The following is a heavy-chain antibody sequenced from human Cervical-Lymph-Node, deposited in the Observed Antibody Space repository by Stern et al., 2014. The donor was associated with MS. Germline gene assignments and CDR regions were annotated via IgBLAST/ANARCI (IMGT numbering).Heavy chain of an antibody. J-gene: IGHJ6*02. CDR3: ARSSRPSPYYYYGMDV. D-gene: IGHD6-13*01. V-gene: IGHV3-33*01. CDR2: IWYAGSNT. Sequence: DQLVESGGGVVQPGRSLRISCAASGFTFSSYGMHWVRQAPGKGLEWVAVIWYAGSNTYYADSVKGRVTISRDNSKNTLYLQMNSLRAEDTAVYYCARSSRPSPYYYYGMDVWGQGTTVTVSS. CDR1: GFTFSSYG.